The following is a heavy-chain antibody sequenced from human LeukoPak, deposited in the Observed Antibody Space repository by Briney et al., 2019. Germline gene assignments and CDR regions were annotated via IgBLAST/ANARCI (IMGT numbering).Heavy chain of an antibody. D-gene: IGHD3-10*01. CDR2: ISWNAGTI. J-gene: IGHJ4*02. CDR3: ARAEKSLYYYGSGSSNDY. CDR1: GFTFDDYA. Sequence: SGGSLRLSCAASGFTFDDYAMHWVRQAPGKGLEWVSGISWNAGTIGYADSVKGRFTISRDNAKNSLYLQMNSLRAEDTAVYYCARAEKSLYYYGSGSSNDYWGQGTLVTVSS. V-gene: IGHV3-9*01.